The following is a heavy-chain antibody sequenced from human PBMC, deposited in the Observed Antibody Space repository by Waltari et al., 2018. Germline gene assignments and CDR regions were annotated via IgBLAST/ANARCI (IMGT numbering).Heavy chain of an antibody. CDR3: AYGGTFGGASSSLGY. D-gene: IGHD3-16*01. V-gene: IGHV1-69*05. CDR1: GGTFSSYA. J-gene: IGHJ4*02. Sequence: QVQLVQSVAEVKKPGSSVKVSCKASGGTFSSYAISWVRRAPGQGLEWMGGIIPIFGTANYAQKFQGRVTITTDESTSTAYMELSSLRSEDTAVYYCAYGGTFGGASSSLGYWGQGTLVTVSS. CDR2: IIPIFGTA.